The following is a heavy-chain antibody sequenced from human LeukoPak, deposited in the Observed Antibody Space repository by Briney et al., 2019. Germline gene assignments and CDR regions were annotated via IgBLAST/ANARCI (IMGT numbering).Heavy chain of an antibody. V-gene: IGHV4-61*02. CDR1: GGSISSGSYY. J-gene: IGHJ4*02. Sequence: SETLSLTCTVSGGSISSGSYYWSWIRQPAGKGLEWIGRIYTSGSTNYNPSLKSRVTISVDTSKNQFSLKLSSVTAADTAVYYCARVGSYGSGSYYNDGFDYWGQGTLVTVSS. CDR3: ARVGSYGSGSYYNDGFDY. D-gene: IGHD3-10*01. CDR2: IYTSGST.